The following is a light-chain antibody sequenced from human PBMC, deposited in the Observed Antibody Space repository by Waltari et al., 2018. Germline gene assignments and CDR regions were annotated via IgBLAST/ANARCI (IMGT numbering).Light chain of an antibody. CDR3: MQGTHWPWT. J-gene: IGKJ1*01. V-gene: IGKV2-30*02. Sequence: DVVSTQSPLSLPVALGQAASIPCRSRQSLEHSNEITYLNWFQQRPGQSPRRLFYRVSRRDSGVPDRFSGSGSGTDFTLKISRVAAEDVGVYYCMQGTHWPWTFGQGTKVEIK. CDR2: RVS. CDR1: QSLEHSNEITY.